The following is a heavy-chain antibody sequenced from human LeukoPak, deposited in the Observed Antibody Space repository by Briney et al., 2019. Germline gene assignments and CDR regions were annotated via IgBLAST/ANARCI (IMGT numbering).Heavy chain of an antibody. CDR2: IYYSGST. D-gene: IGHD3-10*01. CDR1: GGSISSSSYY. V-gene: IGHV4-31*03. Sequence: SETLSLTCTVSGGSISSSSYYWGWIRQHPGKGLEWIGYIYYSGSTYYNPSLKSRVTISVDTSKNQFSLKLSSVTAADTAVYYCARDVNTGSGSYYNGAFDIWGQGTMVTVSS. CDR3: ARDVNTGSGSYYNGAFDI. J-gene: IGHJ3*02.